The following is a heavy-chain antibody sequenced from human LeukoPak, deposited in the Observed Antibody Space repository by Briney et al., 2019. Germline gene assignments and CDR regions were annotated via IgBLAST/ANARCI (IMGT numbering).Heavy chain of an antibody. CDR1: GFTFSSYS. CDR3: ARAGIAVAGNEANFDY. J-gene: IGHJ4*02. Sequence: PGGSLRLSCAASGFTFSSYSMNWVRQAPGKGLEWVSSISSSSSYIYYADSVKGRFTISRDNAKNSLYLQMNSLRAEDTAVYYCARAGIAVAGNEANFDYWGQGTLVTVSS. CDR2: ISSSSSYI. D-gene: IGHD6-19*01. V-gene: IGHV3-21*01.